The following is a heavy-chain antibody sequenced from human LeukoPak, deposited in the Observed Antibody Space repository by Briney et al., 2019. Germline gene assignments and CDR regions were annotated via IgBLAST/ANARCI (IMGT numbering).Heavy chain of an antibody. Sequence: GGSLRLSFAASGFTFSNYEMNWVRQAPGKGLEWVSYISSSGGTIHYADSVKGRFSISRDNVENSLYLQMNSLRAEDTAVYYCVRPTGYWGQGTLVTVSS. CDR1: GFTFSNYE. CDR2: ISSSGGTI. V-gene: IGHV3-48*03. CDR3: VRPTGY. J-gene: IGHJ4*02. D-gene: IGHD4-17*01.